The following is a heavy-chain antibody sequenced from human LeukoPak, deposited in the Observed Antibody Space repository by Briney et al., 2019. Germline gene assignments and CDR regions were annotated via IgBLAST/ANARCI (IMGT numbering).Heavy chain of an antibody. CDR3: ARAPADYGGNLFDY. D-gene: IGHD4-23*01. V-gene: IGHV1-69*13. J-gene: IGHJ4*02. CDR2: IIPIFGTA. CDR1: GGTFSSYA. Sequence: SVEVSCKASGGTFSSYAISWVRQAPGQGLEWMGGIIPIFGTANYAQKFQGRVTITADESTSTAYMELSSLRSEDTAVYYCARAPADYGGNLFDYWGQGTLVTVSS.